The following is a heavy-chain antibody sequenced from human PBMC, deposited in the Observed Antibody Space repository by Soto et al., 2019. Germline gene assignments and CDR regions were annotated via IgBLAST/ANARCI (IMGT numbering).Heavy chain of an antibody. CDR2: IYAGGNT. CDR1: GLIVTNNY. J-gene: IGHJ5*02. V-gene: IGHV3-53*01. CDR3: ASGSKIEARLGWNWFDP. D-gene: IGHD6-6*01. Sequence: GGSLRLSCSVSGLIVTNNYITWVRQAPGKGLEWVSIIYAGGNTFYADSVKGRFTISRDRLKNTVYLQMSSLRTEDTAMYYCASGSKIEARLGWNWFDPWGQGTLVTVSS.